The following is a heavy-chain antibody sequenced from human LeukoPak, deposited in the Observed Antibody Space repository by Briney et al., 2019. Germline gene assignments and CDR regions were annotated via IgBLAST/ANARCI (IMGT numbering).Heavy chain of an antibody. D-gene: IGHD6-13*01. CDR1: GFTFSSYS. CDR3: ARDQIAAALDAFDI. V-gene: IGHV3-48*02. J-gene: IGHJ3*02. Sequence: PGGSLRLSCVASGFTFSSYSMNWVRQAPGKGLEWVSYISSSSSTIYYADSVKGRFTISRDNAKNSLYLQMNSLRDEDTAVYYCARDQIAAALDAFDIWGQGTMVTVSS. CDR2: ISSSSSTI.